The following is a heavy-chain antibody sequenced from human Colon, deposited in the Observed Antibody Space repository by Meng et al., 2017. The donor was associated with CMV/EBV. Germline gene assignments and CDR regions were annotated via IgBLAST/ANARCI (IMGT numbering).Heavy chain of an antibody. J-gene: IGHJ4*02. CDR1: GGSFSGYY. D-gene: IGHD3-10*01. CDR3: ARGGRKRIDPWFIPLI. CDR2: INHSGST. V-gene: IGHV4-34*01. Sequence: SETLSLTCAVYGGSFSGYYWSWIRQPPGKGLEWIGEINHSGSTNYNPSLKSRVTISVDTSKNQFSLKLSSVTAADTAVYYCARGGRKRIDPWFIPLIRGQGTLVTVSS.